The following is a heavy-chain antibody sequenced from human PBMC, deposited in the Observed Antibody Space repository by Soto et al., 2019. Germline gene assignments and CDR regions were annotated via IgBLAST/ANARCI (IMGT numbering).Heavy chain of an antibody. V-gene: IGHV4-59*08. Sequence: SETLSLTCTVSRGSINNYYWSWIRQPPGKGLEFIGYIYYAGTTTYNPSLKSRVTISVDTSKNQFSLKLSSVTAADTAVYYCARLGGYYQALDSWGQGTLVTVS. J-gene: IGHJ4*02. D-gene: IGHD3-22*01. CDR2: IYYAGTT. CDR3: ARLGGYYQALDS. CDR1: RGSINNYY.